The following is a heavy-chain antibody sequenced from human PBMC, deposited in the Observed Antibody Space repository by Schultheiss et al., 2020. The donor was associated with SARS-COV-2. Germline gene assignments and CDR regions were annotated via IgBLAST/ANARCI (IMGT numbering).Heavy chain of an antibody. V-gene: IGHV1-18*01. CDR3: ARMVYYYDSSGGGVDV. Sequence: ASVKVSCKASGYTFTSYGISWVRQAPGQGLEWMGWINPNSGGTNYAQKFQGRVTMTTDTSTSTAYMELRSLRSDDTAVYYCARMVYYYDSSGGGVDVWGQGTTVTVSS. D-gene: IGHD3-22*01. CDR1: GYTFTSYG. CDR2: INPNSGGT. J-gene: IGHJ6*02.